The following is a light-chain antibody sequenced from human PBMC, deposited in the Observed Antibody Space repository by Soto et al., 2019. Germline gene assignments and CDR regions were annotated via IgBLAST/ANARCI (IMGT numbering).Light chain of an antibody. J-gene: IGKJ1*01. Sequence: EIVVTQSPATLSVAQGERATLSCRASQSVSTNLAWYQQKPGQAHRLLIYGPSNRASGIPARFICSGSGREFTLTISSLQSEDSAVYYCHQYDDGPPAFGQGTKLEIK. V-gene: IGKV3-15*01. CDR1: QSVSTN. CDR2: GPS. CDR3: HQYDDGPPA.